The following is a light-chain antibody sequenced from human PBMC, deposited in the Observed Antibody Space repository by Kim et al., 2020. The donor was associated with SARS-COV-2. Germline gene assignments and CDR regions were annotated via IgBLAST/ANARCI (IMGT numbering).Light chain of an antibody. CDR1: QSVSSN. CDR2: GAS. J-gene: IGKJ1*01. CDR3: QQYDNWPPWT. Sequence: SPGETATLTCRASQSVSSNVAWYQQKPGQAPRLLIYGASTRATDIPARLSGSGSGTDFTITISSRQSEDLAVYHCQQYDNWPPWTFGQGTKVDIK. V-gene: IGKV3-15*01.